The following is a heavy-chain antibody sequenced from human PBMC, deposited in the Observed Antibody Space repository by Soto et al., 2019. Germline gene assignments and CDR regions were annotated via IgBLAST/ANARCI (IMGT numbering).Heavy chain of an antibody. CDR3: ARSRYYDSSGVDY. CDR1: GDSISSDGYY. J-gene: IGHJ4*02. D-gene: IGHD3-22*01. Sequence: SETLSLTCTASGDSISSDGYYWSWIRQHPGEGLEWIGYIYYSGSTFYNPSLKRRVTISRDTSQNQFSLKLSSVTAADTAVYYCARSRYYDSSGVDYWGQGALVTVSS. V-gene: IGHV4-31*03. CDR2: IYYSGST.